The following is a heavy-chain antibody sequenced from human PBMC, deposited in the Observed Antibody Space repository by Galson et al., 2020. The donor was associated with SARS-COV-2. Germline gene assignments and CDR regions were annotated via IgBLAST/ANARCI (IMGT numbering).Heavy chain of an antibody. V-gene: IGHV1-46*01. Sequence: ALVKVSCKASGYTFTSYYMHWVRQAPGQGLEWMGIINPSGGSTSYAQKFQGRVTMTRDTSTSTVYMELSSLRSEDTAVYYCARDRSPYYDSSGYSPLDYWGQGTLVTVSS. CDR3: ARDRSPYYDSSGYSPLDY. J-gene: IGHJ4*02. D-gene: IGHD3-22*01. CDR1: GYTFTSYY. CDR2: INPSGGST.